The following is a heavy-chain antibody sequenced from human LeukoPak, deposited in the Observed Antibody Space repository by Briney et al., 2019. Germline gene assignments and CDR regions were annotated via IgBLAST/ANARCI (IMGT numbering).Heavy chain of an antibody. J-gene: IGHJ4*02. Sequence: ASVKVSCKASGGTFSSYAISWVRQAPGPGLEWMGRIIPILGIANYAQKFQGRVTITADKSTSTAYMELSSLRSEDTAVYYCARPGKPYCSSTSCYSFDYWGQGTLVTVSS. CDR3: ARPGKPYCSSTSCYSFDY. CDR1: GGTFSSYA. D-gene: IGHD2-2*01. CDR2: IIPILGIA. V-gene: IGHV1-69*04.